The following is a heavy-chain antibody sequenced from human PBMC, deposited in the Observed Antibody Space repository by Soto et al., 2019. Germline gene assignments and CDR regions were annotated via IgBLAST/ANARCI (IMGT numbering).Heavy chain of an antibody. J-gene: IGHJ6*02. Sequence: GGSLRLSCAASGFTFSNAWMSWVRQAPGKGLEWVGRIKSKTDGGTTDYAAPVKGRFTISRDDSKNTLYLQMNSLKTEDTAVYYCTTDGPAGTGYYGMDVWGQGTTVTVSS. CDR2: IKSKTDGGTT. CDR3: TTDGPAGTGYYGMDV. CDR1: GFTFSNAW. D-gene: IGHD1-7*01. V-gene: IGHV3-15*01.